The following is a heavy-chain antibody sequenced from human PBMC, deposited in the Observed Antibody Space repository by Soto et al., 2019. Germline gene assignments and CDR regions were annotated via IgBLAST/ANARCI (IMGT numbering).Heavy chain of an antibody. CDR3: TRADGSNTGQGY. V-gene: IGHV3-74*01. CDR1: GFTFSNYW. Sequence: EVQLVESGGGLVQPGGSLRLSCAASGFTFSNYWMHWVRQAPGKGLVWVSRINRDGSSTTYADSVKGRFTISRDNAKSTLYLQMKSLRAEGTGVYYCTRADGSNTGQGYWGQGSLVTVSS. D-gene: IGHD2-2*01. CDR2: INRDGSST. J-gene: IGHJ4*02.